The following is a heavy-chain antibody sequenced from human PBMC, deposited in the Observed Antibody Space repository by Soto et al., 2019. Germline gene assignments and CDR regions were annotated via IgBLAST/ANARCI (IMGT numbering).Heavy chain of an antibody. Sequence: EVQLLESGGGLVQPGGSLRLSCAASGFTFSSYAMSWVRQAPGKGLEWVSVISGSGDSTYYADSVKGRFTISRDNSKNTLYLQMNSLRAEDTAVYYCARRNYVGLYFEYWGQGTLVTVSS. V-gene: IGHV3-23*01. CDR2: ISGSGDST. J-gene: IGHJ4*02. D-gene: IGHD1-7*01. CDR3: ARRNYVGLYFEY. CDR1: GFTFSSYA.